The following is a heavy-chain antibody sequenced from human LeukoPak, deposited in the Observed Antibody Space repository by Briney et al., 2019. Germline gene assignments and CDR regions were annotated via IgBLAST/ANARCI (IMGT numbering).Heavy chain of an antibody. J-gene: IGHJ4*02. V-gene: IGHV6-1*01. Sequence: SQTLSLTCAISGDSVSRHDLTWDWVRQSPSRGLEWLGRTFYRSKWYNDYAVSVKSRITVSPDTSKNQFSLHLNSVTPEDTGVYYSVRSYDWVFDYWGQGTRVTVS. CDR1: GDSVSRHDLT. D-gene: IGHD1-1*01. CDR2: TFYRSKWYN. CDR3: VRSYDWVFDY.